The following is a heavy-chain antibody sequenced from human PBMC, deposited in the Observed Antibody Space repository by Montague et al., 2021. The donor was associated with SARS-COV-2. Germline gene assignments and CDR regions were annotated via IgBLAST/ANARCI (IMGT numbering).Heavy chain of an antibody. Sequence: SETLSLTRTVSGGSISSYYWSWIRQPPGKGLEWIGYIFYSGNTNYNPSLKSRVTISIDMSKNQFSLKLRSVTAADTAVYYCARGFDYWGQGTLVTVSS. V-gene: IGHV4-59*08. CDR2: IFYSGNT. CDR3: ARGFDY. J-gene: IGHJ4*02. CDR1: GGSISSYY.